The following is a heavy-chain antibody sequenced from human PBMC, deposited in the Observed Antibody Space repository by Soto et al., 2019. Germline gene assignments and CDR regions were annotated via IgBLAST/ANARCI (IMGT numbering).Heavy chain of an antibody. CDR3: ARGNTGYYYYYGMDV. V-gene: IGHV4-31*01. J-gene: IGHJ6*02. CDR2: IYYSGST. D-gene: IGHD1-1*01. CDR1: GGSISSGGYY. Sequence: QVQLQESGPGLVKPSQTLSLTCTVSGGSISSGGYYWSWIRQHPGKGLEWIGYIYYSGSTYYNPSLKSPVTISVDTSKNQFSLKLSSVTAADTAVYYCARGNTGYYYYYGMDVWGQGTTVTVSS.